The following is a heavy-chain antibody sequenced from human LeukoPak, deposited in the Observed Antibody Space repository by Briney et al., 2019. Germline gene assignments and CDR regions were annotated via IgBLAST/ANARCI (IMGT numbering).Heavy chain of an antibody. CDR2: IGTSGAT. D-gene: IGHD7-27*01. J-gene: IGHJ3*02. Sequence: GGSLRLACAASGFTFSSYDMHWVGQATGKGLEGVSGIGTSGATYYSGSVKGRFTISRENAKNSLYLQMNSLRAGDTAVFYCARSSGALENAFDIWGQGTMVTVSS. CDR1: GFTFSSYD. CDR3: ARSSGALENAFDI. V-gene: IGHV3-13*01.